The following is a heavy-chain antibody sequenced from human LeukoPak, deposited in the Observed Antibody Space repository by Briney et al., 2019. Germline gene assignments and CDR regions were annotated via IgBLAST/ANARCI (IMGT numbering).Heavy chain of an antibody. J-gene: IGHJ4*02. D-gene: IGHD6-19*01. Sequence: GGSLRLSCAASGYTFSNYGMHWVRQAPGKGLEWVAFIRYDRSNKDYADSVQGRFTISRDNSKNTLYLQLNSLRPDDTAVFYCAKYQESGSSGWYAEEVFDSWGQGTLVTVSS. CDR2: IRYDRSNK. V-gene: IGHV3-30*02. CDR3: AKYQESGSSGWYAEEVFDS. CDR1: GYTFSNYG.